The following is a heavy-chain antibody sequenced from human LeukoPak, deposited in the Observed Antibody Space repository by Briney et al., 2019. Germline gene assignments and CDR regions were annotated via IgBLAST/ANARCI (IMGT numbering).Heavy chain of an antibody. CDR1: GGSFSGYY. CDR3: ASAAGIAGGYNWFDP. D-gene: IGHD2-15*01. CDR2: INHSGST. V-gene: IGHV4-34*01. J-gene: IGHJ5*02. Sequence: SETLSLTCAVYGGSFSGYYWSWIRQPPGKGLEWIGEINHSGSTNYNPSLKSRVTISVDTSKNQFSLKLSSVTAADTAVYYCASAAGIAGGYNWFDPWGQGTLVTVSS.